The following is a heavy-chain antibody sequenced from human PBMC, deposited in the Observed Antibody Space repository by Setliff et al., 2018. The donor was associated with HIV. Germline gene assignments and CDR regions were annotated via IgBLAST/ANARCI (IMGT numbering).Heavy chain of an antibody. CDR3: AAAEGQGPWYFFDN. CDR1: GASISSPIYY. Sequence: SETLSLTCSVSGASISSPIYYWGWIRQAPGKGLEWIGNIYYNGNTNYNPSLERRLTISVDTSKNQFSLGLSSVTATDTALYFCAAAEGQGPWYFFDNWGQGTQVTVSS. D-gene: IGHD6-13*01. J-gene: IGHJ4*02. V-gene: IGHV4-39*01. CDR2: IYYNGNT.